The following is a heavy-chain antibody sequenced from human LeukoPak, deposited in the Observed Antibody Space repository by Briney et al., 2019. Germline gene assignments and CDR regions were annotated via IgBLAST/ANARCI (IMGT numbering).Heavy chain of an antibody. D-gene: IGHD6-13*01. CDR3: ARYPSRAYSSSWPYYFDY. J-gene: IGHJ4*02. CDR1: GFTVSSNY. V-gene: IGHV3-53*01. CDR2: IYSGGST. Sequence: GGSLRLSCAASGFTVSSNYMSWVRQAPAQGLEWVSVIYSGGSTYYADSVKGRFTTSRDNSKNTQYLQMNSLRAEDTAVYYCARYPSRAYSSSWPYYFDYWGQGTLVTVSS.